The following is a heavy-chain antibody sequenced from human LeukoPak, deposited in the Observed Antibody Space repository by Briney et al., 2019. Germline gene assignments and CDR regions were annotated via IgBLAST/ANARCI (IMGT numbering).Heavy chain of an antibody. CDR3: ASGGEIGYGYLY. D-gene: IGHD5-18*01. V-gene: IGHV3-7*01. CDR1: GFTFSSYW. CDR2: IKQDGSEK. J-gene: IGHJ4*02. Sequence: PGGSLRLSCAASGFTFSSYWMSWVRQAPGKGLEWVANIKQDGSEKYYADSVKGRFTISRDNAKNSLYLQMNSLTVEDTAVYYCASGGEIGYGYLYWGQGTLVTVSS.